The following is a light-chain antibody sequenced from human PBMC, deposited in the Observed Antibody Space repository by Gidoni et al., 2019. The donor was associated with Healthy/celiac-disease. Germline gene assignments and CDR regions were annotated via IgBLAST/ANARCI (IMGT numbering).Light chain of an antibody. CDR3: QSYDSSLSGHVV. CDR1: SSNIGAGYD. CDR2: GNR. V-gene: IGLV1-40*01. J-gene: IGLJ2*01. Sequence: QSVLPPPPSVSCAPGQSVTISCTGISSNIGAGYDVHWYQQLPGTAPKLLIYGNRNRPSGVPDRFSGSKSGTSASLAITGLQAEDEADYYCQSYDSSLSGHVVFGGGTKLTVL.